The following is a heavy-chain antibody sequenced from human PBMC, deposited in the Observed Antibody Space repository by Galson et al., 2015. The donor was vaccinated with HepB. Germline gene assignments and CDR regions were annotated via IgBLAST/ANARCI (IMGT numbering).Heavy chain of an antibody. CDR1: GYSFTNYW. D-gene: IGHD3-22*01. Sequence: QSGAEVKKPGESLRISCKGSGYSFTNYWITWVRQMPGKGLEWMGRIDPSDSYTNYSPSFQGHVSISTDKSSTTAYLQWSSLKASDTAMYYCARHVIAEFDDAFHAWGQGTMVIVSS. J-gene: IGHJ3*01. CDR2: IDPSDSYT. CDR3: ARHVIAEFDDAFHA. V-gene: IGHV5-10-1*01.